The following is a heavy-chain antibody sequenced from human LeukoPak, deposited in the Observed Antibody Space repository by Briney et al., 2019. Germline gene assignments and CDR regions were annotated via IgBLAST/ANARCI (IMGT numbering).Heavy chain of an antibody. CDR1: GFTFSDYY. CDR3: AKDRDGYNAFDY. CDR2: ISGSGGST. V-gene: IGHV3-23*01. D-gene: IGHD5-24*01. Sequence: GGSLRLSCAASGFTFSDYYMSWIRQAPGKGLEWVSAISGSGGSTYYADSVKGRFTISRDNSKNTLYLQMNSLRAEDTAVYYCAKDRDGYNAFDYWGQGTLVTVSS. J-gene: IGHJ4*02.